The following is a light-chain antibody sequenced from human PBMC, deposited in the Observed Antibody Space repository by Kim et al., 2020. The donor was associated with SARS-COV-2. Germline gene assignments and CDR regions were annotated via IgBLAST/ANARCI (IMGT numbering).Light chain of an antibody. CDR1: QSISNY. CDR3: QQSYSTPLT. V-gene: IGKV1-39*01. J-gene: IGKJ4*01. CDR2: AAS. Sequence: DIQMTQSPSSLSASVGDRVTITCRASQSISNYLNWYQQKPGKAPKLLMYAASSLQGGVPSRFSGSGSGTDFTLTISSLQPEDFATYYCQQSYSTPLTFGGGTKVDIK.